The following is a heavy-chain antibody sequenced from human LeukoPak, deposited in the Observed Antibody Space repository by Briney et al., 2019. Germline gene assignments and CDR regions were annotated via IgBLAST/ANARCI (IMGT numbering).Heavy chain of an antibody. V-gene: IGHV3-30*04. Sequence: GGSLRLSCAASGFTFSSYAMHWVRQAPGKGLEWVAVISYDGSNKYYADSVKGRFTISRDNSKNTLYLQMNSLRAEDTAVYYCVRGGLAAAGPDYWGRGTLVTVSS. CDR3: VRGGLAAAGPDY. D-gene: IGHD6-13*01. CDR2: ISYDGSNK. CDR1: GFTFSSYA. J-gene: IGHJ4*02.